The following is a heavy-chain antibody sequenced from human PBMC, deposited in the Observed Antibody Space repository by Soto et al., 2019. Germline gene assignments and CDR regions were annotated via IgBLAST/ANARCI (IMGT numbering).Heavy chain of an antibody. CDR1: GFTFSSYA. D-gene: IGHD3-22*01. CDR2: ISGSGGST. J-gene: IGHJ4*02. Sequence: GGSLRLSCAASGFTFSSYAMSWVRQAPGKGLEWVSAISGSGGSTYYADSVKGRFTISRDNSKNTLYLQMNSLRAEDTAVYYCAKDYYYDSSGYYFSGLDYWGQGTLVTVSS. V-gene: IGHV3-23*01. CDR3: AKDYYYDSSGYYFSGLDY.